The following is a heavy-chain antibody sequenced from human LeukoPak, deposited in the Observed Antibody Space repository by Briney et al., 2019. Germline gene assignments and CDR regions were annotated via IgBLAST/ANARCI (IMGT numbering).Heavy chain of an antibody. CDR2: INPSGGV. V-gene: IGHV1-46*01. J-gene: IGHJ4*02. CDR3: ARDYHGSGSLTTFDY. D-gene: IGHD3-10*01. Sequence: ASVKVSCKASGYTFINYYMHWVRQAPGQGLEWMGIINPSGGVSSAQKFQGRVTMTRDTSTGTVYMELSSPRSEDTAVYYCARDYHGSGSLTTFDYWGQGTLVTVSS. CDR1: GYTFINYY.